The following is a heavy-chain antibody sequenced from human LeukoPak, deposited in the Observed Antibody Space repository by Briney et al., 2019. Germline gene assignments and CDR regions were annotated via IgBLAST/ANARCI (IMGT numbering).Heavy chain of an antibody. Sequence: ASVKVSCKASGYTFTGYYMHWVRQAPGQGLEWMGRINHNSGGTNYAQKFQGRVTMTRDTSISTAYMELSRLRSDDTAVYYCARVGNYDFWSGYHGYYFDYWGQGTLVTVSS. CDR1: GYTFTGYY. CDR3: ARVGNYDFWSGYHGYYFDY. D-gene: IGHD3-3*01. J-gene: IGHJ4*02. CDR2: INHNSGGT. V-gene: IGHV1-2*06.